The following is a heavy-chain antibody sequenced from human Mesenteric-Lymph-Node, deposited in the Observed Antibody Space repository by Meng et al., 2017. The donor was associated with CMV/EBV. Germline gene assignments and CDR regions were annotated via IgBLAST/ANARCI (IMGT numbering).Heavy chain of an antibody. CDR2: INSDGSST. V-gene: IGHV3-74*01. Sequence: GGSLRLSCAASGFIFSTYGVHWVRQAPGKGLVWVSRINSDGSSTSYADSVKGRFTISRDNAKNTLYLQMNSLRAEDTAVYYCASRFSTRFDYWGQGTLVTVSS. J-gene: IGHJ4*02. CDR3: ASRFSTRFDY. CDR1: GFIFSTYG. D-gene: IGHD2-2*01.